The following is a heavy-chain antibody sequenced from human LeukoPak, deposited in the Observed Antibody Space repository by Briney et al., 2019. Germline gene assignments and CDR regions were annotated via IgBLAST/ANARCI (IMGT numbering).Heavy chain of an antibody. Sequence: ASVKVSCKASGYTFTGYYMHWVRQAPGQGLEWMGWINPNSGGTNYAQKVQGWVTMTRDTSISTAYMELSRLRSDDTAVYYCARGGITGTTRGPTRLNDAFDIWGQGTMVTVSS. CDR3: ARGGITGTTRGPTRLNDAFDI. CDR2: INPNSGGT. D-gene: IGHD1-20*01. CDR1: GYTFTGYY. J-gene: IGHJ3*02. V-gene: IGHV1-2*04.